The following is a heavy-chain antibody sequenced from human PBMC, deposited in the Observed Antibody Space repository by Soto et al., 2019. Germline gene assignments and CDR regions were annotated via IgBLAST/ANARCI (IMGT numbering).Heavy chain of an antibody. V-gene: IGHV3-21*01. CDR2: VSKSDYT. Sequence: GGSLRLSCEVSGFYFNDYGINWVRQAPGKGLEWVSSVSKSDYTYYSDSVKGRFTISRDNAKNSVSLQMNSLRAEDTAVYYCAREDSIIIPAVSDFWGQGALVTVSS. J-gene: IGHJ4*02. D-gene: IGHD2-2*01. CDR1: GFYFNDYG. CDR3: AREDSIIIPAVSDF.